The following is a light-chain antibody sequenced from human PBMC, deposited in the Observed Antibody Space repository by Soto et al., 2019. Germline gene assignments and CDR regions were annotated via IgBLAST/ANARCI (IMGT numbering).Light chain of an antibody. J-gene: IGLJ1*01. CDR1: SSDVGGYNY. CDR3: SSYTTSNTRQIV. V-gene: IGLV2-14*03. Sequence: QSVLTQPASVSGSPGQSITLSCTGNSSDVGGYNYVSWYQHHPGKAPKLIIYDVTNRPSGVSNPFSGSKSGNTASLTISGLQPEDEADYYCSSYTTSNTRQIVFGTGTKVTV. CDR2: DVT.